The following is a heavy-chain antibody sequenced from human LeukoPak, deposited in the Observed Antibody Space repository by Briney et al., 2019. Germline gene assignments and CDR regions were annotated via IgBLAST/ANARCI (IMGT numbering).Heavy chain of an antibody. CDR3: VRDNWNEFDP. D-gene: IGHD1-20*01. CDR1: GYRFSSNG. CDR2: VSTYNSER. J-gene: IGHJ5*02. Sequence: ASVKVSCKASGYRFSSNGISLVRLAPGQGLEWVGWVSTYNSERNYAPRFQGRVTMTADTSTSTAYMELRSPRADDTAVYYCVRDNWNEFDPWGQGTLVTVSS. V-gene: IGHV1-18*01.